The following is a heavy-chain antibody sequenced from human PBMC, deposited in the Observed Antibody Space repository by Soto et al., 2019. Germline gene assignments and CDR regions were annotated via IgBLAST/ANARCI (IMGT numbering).Heavy chain of an antibody. J-gene: IGHJ6*03. D-gene: IGHD3-3*01. V-gene: IGHV3-23*01. CDR2: ISGSGGST. CDR3: AKGGDADYDFWSGTDYYYMDV. Sequence: EVQLLESGGGLVQPGGSLRLSCAASGFTFSSYAMSWVRQAPGKGLEWVSAISGSGGSTYYADYVKGRFTISRDNSKNTLYLQMNSLSAEDTAVYYCAKGGDADYDFWSGTDYYYMDVWGKGTTVTVSS. CDR1: GFTFSSYA.